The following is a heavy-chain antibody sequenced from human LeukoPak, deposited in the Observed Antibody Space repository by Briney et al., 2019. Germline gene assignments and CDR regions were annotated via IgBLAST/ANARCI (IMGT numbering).Heavy chain of an antibody. Sequence: ASVKVSCKASGYTFTSFGISWVRQAPGQGLEWMGWISAYNANTNFAQNLQGRVTMTTDTSTSTAYMELRSLRSDDTAVYYCARAIILTHYGSGSYVFDYWGQGTLVTVSS. V-gene: IGHV1-18*01. J-gene: IGHJ4*02. CDR2: ISAYNANT. CDR3: ARAIILTHYGSGSYVFDY. CDR1: GYTFTSFG. D-gene: IGHD3-10*01.